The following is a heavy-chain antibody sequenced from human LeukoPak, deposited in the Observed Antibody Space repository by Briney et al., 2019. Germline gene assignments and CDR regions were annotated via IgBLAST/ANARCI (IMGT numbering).Heavy chain of an antibody. CDR2: ISYDGSNK. J-gene: IGHJ4*02. CDR1: GFTFSSYV. CDR3: KEVDY. V-gene: IGHV3-30*04. Sequence: GGSLRLSCAASGFTFSSYVMNWVRQAPGKGLEWVAVISYDGSNKYYADSVKGRFTISRDNSKSTLYLQMNSLRVEDTAVYYCKEVDYWGQGTLVTVSS.